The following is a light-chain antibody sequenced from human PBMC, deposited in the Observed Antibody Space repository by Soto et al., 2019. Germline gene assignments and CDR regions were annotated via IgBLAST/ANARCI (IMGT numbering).Light chain of an antibody. V-gene: IGKV1-12*01. CDR3: QQANSFPIT. J-gene: IGKJ5*01. CDR1: EDINSR. Sequence: DIQMTQSPSSVSASVGDRVTISCRASEDINSRLAWYQQKPGNAPKLLIYAAFILQSGVPSRFSGSGSGTDFTLTISSLQPEDFATYYCQQANSFPITFGQGTRLEIK. CDR2: AAF.